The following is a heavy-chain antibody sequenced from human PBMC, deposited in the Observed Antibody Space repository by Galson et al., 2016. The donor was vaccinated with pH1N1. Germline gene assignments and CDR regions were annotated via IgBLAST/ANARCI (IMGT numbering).Heavy chain of an antibody. Sequence: SLRLSCAASGFTFSSYAMSWVRQVPGKGLEWVSTISGSGGSTYYADSVKGRFTISRDNSKNTRTLQMNSLRAEDTAVYYCAKALVAGRFDYWGQGTLVTVSS. CDR2: ISGSGGST. CDR1: GFTFSSYA. V-gene: IGHV3-23*01. D-gene: IGHD6-19*01. CDR3: AKALVAGRFDY. J-gene: IGHJ4*02.